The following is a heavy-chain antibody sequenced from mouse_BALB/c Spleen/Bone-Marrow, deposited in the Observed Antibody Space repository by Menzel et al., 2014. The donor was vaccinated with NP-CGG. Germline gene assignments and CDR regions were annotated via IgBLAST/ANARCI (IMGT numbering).Heavy chain of an antibody. CDR3: ARPGWGNYVFVY. Sequence: EVKLVESGGGLVQPGGSPKLSCVASGFDFSRYWMSWVRRAPGKGLEWIGEINPDSSTINYTPSLKDKFIISRDNAKNTLYLQMSKVRSEDTALYYCARPGWGNYVFVYWGQGTLVTVST. CDR2: INPDSSTI. J-gene: IGHJ3*01. D-gene: IGHD2-1*01. V-gene: IGHV4-1*02. CDR1: GFDFSRYW.